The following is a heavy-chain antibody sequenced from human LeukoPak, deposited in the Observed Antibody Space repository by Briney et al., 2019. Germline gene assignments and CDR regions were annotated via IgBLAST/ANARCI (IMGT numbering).Heavy chain of an antibody. CDR1: GYTFTSYG. D-gene: IGHD2-21*02. V-gene: IGHV1-18*01. CDR2: ISAYNGNT. J-gene: IGHJ6*02. CDR3: ARGFPAYCGGDCYSHYYYGMDV. Sequence: ASVKVSCKASGYTFTSYGISWVRQAPGQGLEWMGWISAYNGNTNYAQKLQGRVTMTTDTSTSTAYMELRSLRSDDTAVYYCARGFPAYCGGDCYSHYYYGMDVWGQGTTVTVSS.